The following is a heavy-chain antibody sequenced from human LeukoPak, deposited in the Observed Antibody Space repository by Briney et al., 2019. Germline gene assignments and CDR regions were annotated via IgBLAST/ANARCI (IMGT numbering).Heavy chain of an antibody. V-gene: IGHV1-2*06. D-gene: IGHD3-10*01. CDR2: INPNSGGT. CDR3: AGDGSLGKDFEY. Sequence: ASVKVSCKASGYTFTGYYMHWVRQAPRQGLEWMGRINPNSGGTNYAQKFQGRVTMTRDTSISTSYMELSRLRSDDTAVYYCAGDGSLGKDFEYWGQGTLVTVSS. CDR1: GYTFTGYY. J-gene: IGHJ4*02.